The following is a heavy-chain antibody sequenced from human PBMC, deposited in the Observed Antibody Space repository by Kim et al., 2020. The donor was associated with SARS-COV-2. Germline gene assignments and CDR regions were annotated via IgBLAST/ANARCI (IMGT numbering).Heavy chain of an antibody. J-gene: IGHJ4*02. V-gene: IGHV4-39*01. CDR3: ASGHGSTYYFDY. CDR1: GGSISSSSYY. Sequence: SETLSLTCTVSGGSISSSSYYWGWIRQPPGKGLEWIGSIYYSGSTYYNPSLKSRVTISVDTSKNQFSLKLSSVTAADTAVYYCASGHGSTYYFDYWGQGTLVTVSS. CDR2: IYYSGST.